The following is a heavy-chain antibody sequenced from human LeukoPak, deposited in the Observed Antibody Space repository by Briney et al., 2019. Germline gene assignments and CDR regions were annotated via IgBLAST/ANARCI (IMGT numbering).Heavy chain of an antibody. CDR1: GFTFSSYA. V-gene: IGHV3-30-3*01. Sequence: PGRSLRLSCAASGFTFSSYAMHWVRQAPGKGLEWVAVISYDGSNKYYADSVKGRFTISRDNSKNSLYLQMNSLRAEDTAVYYCARGGAPGFYFDYWGQGTLVTVSS. D-gene: IGHD4/OR15-4a*01. CDR2: ISYDGSNK. J-gene: IGHJ4*02. CDR3: ARGGAPGFYFDY.